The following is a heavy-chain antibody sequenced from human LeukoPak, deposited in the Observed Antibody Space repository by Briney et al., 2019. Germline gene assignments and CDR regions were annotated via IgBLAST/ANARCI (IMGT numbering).Heavy chain of an antibody. CDR2: INHSGST. Sequence: PSETLSLTCTVSGGSISSSSYYWGWIRQPPGKGLEWIGEINHSGSTNYNPSLKSRVTISVDTSKNQFSLKLSSVTAADTAVYYCARGGVRGSSWYNYYYGMDVWGQGTTVTVSS. V-gene: IGHV4-39*07. D-gene: IGHD6-13*01. CDR3: ARGGVRGSSWYNYYYGMDV. J-gene: IGHJ6*02. CDR1: GGSISSSSYY.